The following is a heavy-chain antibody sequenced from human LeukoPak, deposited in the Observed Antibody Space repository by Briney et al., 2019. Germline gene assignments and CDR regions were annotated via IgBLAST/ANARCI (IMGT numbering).Heavy chain of an antibody. CDR2: ISGSGGST. V-gene: IGHV3-23*01. D-gene: IGHD3/OR15-3a*01. CDR3: AKPYDFWSPFDY. CDR1: GFPFSSYG. J-gene: IGHJ4*02. Sequence: GRSLRLSCVASGFPFSSYGMHWVRQAPGKGLEWVSAISGSGGSTYYADSVKGRFTISRDNSKNTLYLQMNSLRAEDTAVYYCAKPYDFWSPFDYWGQGTLVTVSS.